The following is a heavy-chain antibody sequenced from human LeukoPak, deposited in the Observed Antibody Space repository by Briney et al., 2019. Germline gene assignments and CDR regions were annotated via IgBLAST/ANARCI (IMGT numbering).Heavy chain of an antibody. V-gene: IGHV3-48*03. D-gene: IGHD3-10*01. CDR2: FVGRGSTI. J-gene: IGHJ6*02. CDR3: ARDRREGTMVRGVIIVNYYGMDV. CDR1: GFTFSSYE. Sequence: PGGSLRLSCAASGFTFSSYEMNWVRQAPGKGLGGVSSFVGRGSTIYYADSVKGRFTISRDNAKNSLYLQMNSLRAEDTAVYYCARDRREGTMVRGVIIVNYYGMDVWGQGTTVTVSS.